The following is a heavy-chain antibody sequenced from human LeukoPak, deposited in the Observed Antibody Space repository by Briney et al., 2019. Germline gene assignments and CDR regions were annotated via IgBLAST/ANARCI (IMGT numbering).Heavy chain of an antibody. CDR3: ARVSGATITTYYGMDV. Sequence: TSETLSLTCTVSGGSISSSTCCWGWIRQPPGKGLEWIGNIYYSETTYYNPSLKSRVTISMDASNNQFSLRLSSVTAVDTAVYYCARVSGATITTYYGMDVWGQGTTVTVS. CDR2: IYYSETT. V-gene: IGHV4-39*07. J-gene: IGHJ6*02. CDR1: GGSISSSTCC. D-gene: IGHD5-12*01.